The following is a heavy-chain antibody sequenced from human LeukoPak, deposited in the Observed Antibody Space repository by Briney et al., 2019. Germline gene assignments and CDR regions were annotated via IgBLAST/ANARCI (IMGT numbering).Heavy chain of an antibody. V-gene: IGHV4-59*08. CDR3: ARHVADILTGNAPFDP. CDR1: GGSVSNYY. J-gene: IGHJ5*02. CDR2: VYSSGSA. Sequence: SETLSLTCTVSGGSVSNYYWSWVRQAPGKGLEWIAYVYSSGSATYNPSLKSRVAVSVDTSKSQISLQLSSVTAADTAVYYCARHVADILTGNAPFDPWGQGTLVTVSS. D-gene: IGHD3-9*01.